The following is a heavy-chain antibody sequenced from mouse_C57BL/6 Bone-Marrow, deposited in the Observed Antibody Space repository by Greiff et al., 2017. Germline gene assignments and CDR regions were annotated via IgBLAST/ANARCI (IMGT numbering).Heavy chain of an antibody. Sequence: VKLQESGAELARPGASVKLSCKASGYTFTSHGISWVKQRTGQGLEWIGEIYPRSGNTYYNEKFKGKATLTADKSSSTAYMELRSLTSEDSAVYFCTKDWDGDFDYWGQGTTLTVSS. D-gene: IGHD4-1*01. CDR3: TKDWDGDFDY. J-gene: IGHJ2*01. V-gene: IGHV1-81*01. CDR2: IYPRSGNT. CDR1: GYTFTSHG.